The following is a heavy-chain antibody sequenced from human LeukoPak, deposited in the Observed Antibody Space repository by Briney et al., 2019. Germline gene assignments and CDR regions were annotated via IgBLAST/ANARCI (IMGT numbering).Heavy chain of an antibody. CDR1: GFTFSSYG. Sequence: GRSLTLSCAAAGFTFSSYGMRWVRQAPGKGLEWVAVILNDGSQKKYADSVKGRFTISRDNSKHTLFLQMNSLRAEGTSVYYCARDGALGGNALDIWGQRTMGTVSS. J-gene: IGHJ3*02. CDR3: ARDGALGGNALDI. V-gene: IGHV3-33*01. CDR2: ILNDGSQK. D-gene: IGHD3-16*01.